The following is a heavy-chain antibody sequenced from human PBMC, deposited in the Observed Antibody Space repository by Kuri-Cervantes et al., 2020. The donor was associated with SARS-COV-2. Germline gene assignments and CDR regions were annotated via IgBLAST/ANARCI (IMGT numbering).Heavy chain of an antibody. CDR2: ISGSGGST. Sequence: GGSLRLSCAASRFTFSSYAMSWVRQAPGKGLEWVSAISGSGGSTYYADSVKGRFTISRDNSKNTLHLQMNSLRAEDTAVYYCAKIAAAGTTGGYYFDYWGQGTLVTVSS. CDR1: RFTFSSYA. CDR3: AKIAAAGTTGGYYFDY. D-gene: IGHD6-13*01. V-gene: IGHV3-23*01. J-gene: IGHJ4*02.